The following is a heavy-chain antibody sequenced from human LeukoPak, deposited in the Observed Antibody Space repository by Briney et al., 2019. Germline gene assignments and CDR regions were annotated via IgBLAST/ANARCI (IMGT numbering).Heavy chain of an antibody. V-gene: IGHV7-4-1*02. Sequence: ASVKVSCKASGYTFTSYDINWVRQATGQGLEWMGWINTNTGNPTYAQGFTGRFVSSLDTSVSTAYLQISSLKAEDTAVYYCARGGIRYYDILTGYYLYWGQGTLVTVSS. D-gene: IGHD3-9*01. CDR2: INTNTGNP. J-gene: IGHJ4*02. CDR1: GYTFTSYD. CDR3: ARGGIRYYDILTGYYLY.